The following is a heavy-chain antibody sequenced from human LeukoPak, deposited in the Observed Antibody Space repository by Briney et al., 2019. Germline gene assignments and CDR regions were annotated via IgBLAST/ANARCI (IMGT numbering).Heavy chain of an antibody. CDR1: GYTFTSYG. J-gene: IGHJ6*03. D-gene: IGHD5-12*01. V-gene: IGHV1-18*01. CDR2: ISAYNGNT. CDR3: ARGVGSGYDLMSYYYYMDV. Sequence: ASVKVSCKASGYTFTSYGISWVRQAPGQGLEWMGWISAYNGNTNYAQKFQGRVTMTRNTSISTAYMELSSLRSEDTAVYYCARGVGSGYDLMSYYYYMDVWGKGTTVTVSS.